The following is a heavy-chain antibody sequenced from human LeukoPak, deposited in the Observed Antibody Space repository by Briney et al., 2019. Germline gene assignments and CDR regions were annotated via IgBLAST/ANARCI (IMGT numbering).Heavy chain of an antibody. Sequence: PSQTLSRTCTVSGGSISSGGYSWSWIRQHPGKGLEWIGYIYYSGSTYYNPSLKSRVTISVDTSKNQFSLKLSSVTAADTAVYYCATAPIRYFDWLSENYAFDIWGQGTMVTVSS. CDR2: IYYSGST. V-gene: IGHV4-31*03. CDR1: GGSISSGGYS. D-gene: IGHD3-9*01. CDR3: ATAPIRYFDWLSENYAFDI. J-gene: IGHJ3*02.